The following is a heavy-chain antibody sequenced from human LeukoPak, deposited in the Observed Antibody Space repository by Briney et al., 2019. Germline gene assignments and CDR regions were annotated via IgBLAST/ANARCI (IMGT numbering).Heavy chain of an antibody. CDR2: ISYDGSNK. V-gene: IGHV3-30-3*01. Sequence: GGSLRLSCAASEFTFSSYAMHWVRQAPGKGLEWVAVISYDGSNKYYADSVKGRFTISRDNSKNTLYLQMNSLRDEDTAVYYCARGSLRFLEWLLSLFDYWGQGTLVTVSS. CDR1: EFTFSSYA. CDR3: ARGSLRFLEWLLSLFDY. D-gene: IGHD3-3*01. J-gene: IGHJ4*02.